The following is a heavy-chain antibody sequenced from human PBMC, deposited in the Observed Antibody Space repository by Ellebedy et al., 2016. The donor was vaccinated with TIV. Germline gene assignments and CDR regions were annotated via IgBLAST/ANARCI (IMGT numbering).Heavy chain of an antibody. J-gene: IGHJ4*02. CDR2: ISSSGDST. Sequence: PGGSLRLSCAASGFTFSNYAMNWVRQAPGKGLEWVSGISSSGDSTYYADSVKGRFTVSRDNSKNTLYLQMNSLRTEDTAVYYCATERSGYDFDYWGQGTLVTVSA. D-gene: IGHD5-12*01. V-gene: IGHV3-23*01. CDR3: ATERSGYDFDY. CDR1: GFTFSNYA.